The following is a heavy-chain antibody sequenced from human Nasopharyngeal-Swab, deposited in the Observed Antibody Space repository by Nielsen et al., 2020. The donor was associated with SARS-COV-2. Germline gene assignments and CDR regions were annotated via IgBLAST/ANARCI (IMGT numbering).Heavy chain of an antibody. CDR1: GYTFTSYA. CDR2: INAGNGNT. D-gene: IGHD5-24*01. CDR3: ARGDGFDP. J-gene: IGHJ5*02. V-gene: IGHV1-3*01. Sequence: ASVKVSCKASGYTFTSYAMHWVPQAPGQRLEWMGWINAGNGNTKYSQKFQGRVTIARDTSASTAYMELSSLRSEDTAVYYCARGDGFDPWGQGTLVTVSS.